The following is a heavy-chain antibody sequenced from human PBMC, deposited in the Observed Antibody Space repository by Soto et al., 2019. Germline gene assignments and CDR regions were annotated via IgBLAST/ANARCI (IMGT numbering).Heavy chain of an antibody. CDR1: GFNFRDHG. Sequence: GGSLRLSCTASGFNFRDHGGRWVLQAQGKGLEWVSGISDSGGSTYSADSVKGRFTTSRDNSKNTLYLQMSSLRAEDTAVYFCARDPYSSAPNYFDYWGQGIQVTVSS. J-gene: IGHJ4*02. V-gene: IGHV3-23*01. D-gene: IGHD6-25*01. CDR2: ISDSGGST. CDR3: ARDPYSSAPNYFDY.